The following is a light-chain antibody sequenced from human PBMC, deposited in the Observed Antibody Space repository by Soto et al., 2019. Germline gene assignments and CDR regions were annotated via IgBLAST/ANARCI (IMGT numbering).Light chain of an antibody. J-gene: IGKJ1*01. V-gene: IGKV1-5*01. CDR3: QQYNSYGVT. CDR1: QRISSW. Sequence: DIQMTQSPSTLSASVGYRVTITCRASQRISSWLAWYQQTPGKAPNLLIYDASTCESGVPSRFIGSGSGTAFTFTISSLQFDVFESYSCQQYNSYGVTFGQGTKVG. CDR2: DAS.